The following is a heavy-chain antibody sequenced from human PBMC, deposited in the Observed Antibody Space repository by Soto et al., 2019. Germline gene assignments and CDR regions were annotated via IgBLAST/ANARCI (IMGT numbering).Heavy chain of an antibody. V-gene: IGHV4-59*01. CDR3: ARDVFHFDY. CDR1: GVSISSYY. CDR2: IYYSGST. J-gene: IGHJ4*02. D-gene: IGHD3-3*01. Sequence: LTCTVSGVSISSYYLSWIRQPPGKGLEWIGYIYYSGSTNYNPSLKSRVTVLVDTSKNQFSLKLSSVTAADTAVYYCARDVFHFDYWGQGTLVTVSP.